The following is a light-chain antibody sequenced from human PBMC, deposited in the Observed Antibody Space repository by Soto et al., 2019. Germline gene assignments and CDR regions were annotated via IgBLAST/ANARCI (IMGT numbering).Light chain of an antibody. J-gene: IGLJ1*01. CDR2: KDN. V-gene: IGLV3-16*01. CDR3: LSADSSGTYYV. CDR1: GLPKKY. Sequence: SYELTQPPSVSVSLGQMASITCSGEGLPKKYAYWYQQKPGQFPLLVIYKDNERPSGIPERFSGSSSGTIVTLTISGVQAEDEADYYCLSADSSGTYYVFGTGTKLTVL.